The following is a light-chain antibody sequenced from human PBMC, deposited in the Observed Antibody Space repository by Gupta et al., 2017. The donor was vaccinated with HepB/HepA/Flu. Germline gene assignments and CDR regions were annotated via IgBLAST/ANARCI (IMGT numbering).Light chain of an antibody. V-gene: IGLV3-19*01. CDR1: SLRSYY. Sequence: SSELTQDPAVSVALGQTVRITCQGDSLRSYYASWYQQKPGQAPVLVIYGKNNRPSGIPDRFSGSSSGNTASLTITGXQXEDEADXYCNSRDSSGNHPYVVFGGGTKLTVL. CDR2: GKN. J-gene: IGLJ2*01. CDR3: NSRDSSGNHPYVV.